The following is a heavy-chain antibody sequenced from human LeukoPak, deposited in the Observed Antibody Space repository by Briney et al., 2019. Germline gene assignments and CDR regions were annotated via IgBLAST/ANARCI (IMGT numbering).Heavy chain of an antibody. CDR1: GYTFTGYY. CDR3: ARQTLWSQPYFDF. Sequence: ASVKVSCKASGYTFTGYYMHWVRQAPGQGLEWMGWISGYDGETKYAPKFQGRVTITTDTSTSTSYMELRSLRSDDTAVYYCARQTLWSQPYFDFWGQGTPVTVSS. D-gene: IGHD1-26*01. CDR2: ISGYDGET. V-gene: IGHV1-18*04. J-gene: IGHJ4*02.